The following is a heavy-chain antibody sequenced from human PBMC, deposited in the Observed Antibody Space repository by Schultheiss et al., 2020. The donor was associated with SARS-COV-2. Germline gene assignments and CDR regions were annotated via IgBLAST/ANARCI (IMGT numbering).Heavy chain of an antibody. CDR3: ARDLFSRYIWGTYRYNGRTFDY. D-gene: IGHD3-16*02. J-gene: IGHJ4*01. CDR2: ISSSGAYI. V-gene: IGHV3-21*01. Sequence: GGSLRLSCAASGFTFSSYEMNWVRQAPGKGLEWVSSISSSGAYIYYADSVRGRFTISRDNAKNSLYLHMNSLRAEDTAVYYCARDLFSRYIWGTYRYNGRTFDYWGHGTRVTVSS. CDR1: GFTFSSYE.